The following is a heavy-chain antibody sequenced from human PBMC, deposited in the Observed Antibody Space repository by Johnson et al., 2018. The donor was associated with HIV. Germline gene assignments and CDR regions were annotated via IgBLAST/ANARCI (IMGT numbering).Heavy chain of an antibody. CDR1: GFTFSDYY. J-gene: IGHJ3*02. Sequence: QVLLVESGGGLVKPGGSLRLSCAPSGFTFSDYYMSWMRQAPGQGLEWVAVISYDGSNKYYADSVKGRFTISRDNSKNTLYLQMNSLRAEDTAVYYCARDRGAGHAFDIWGQGTMVTVSS. V-gene: IGHV3-30*03. D-gene: IGHD3-10*01. CDR2: ISYDGSNK. CDR3: ARDRGAGHAFDI.